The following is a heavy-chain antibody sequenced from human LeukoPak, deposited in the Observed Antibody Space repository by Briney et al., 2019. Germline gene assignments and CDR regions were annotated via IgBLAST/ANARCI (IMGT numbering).Heavy chain of an antibody. CDR1: GYTFTSYD. D-gene: IGHD3-9*01. V-gene: IGHV1-18*01. CDR3: ARAPLLAHLTGHYYYYMDV. J-gene: IGHJ6*03. CDR2: ISAYNGNT. Sequence: ASVKVSCKASGYTFTSYDINWVRQAPGQGLEWMGWISAYNGNTNYAQKLQGRVTMTTDTSTSTAYMELRSLRSDDTAVYYCARAPLLAHLTGHYYYYMDVWGKGTTVTISS.